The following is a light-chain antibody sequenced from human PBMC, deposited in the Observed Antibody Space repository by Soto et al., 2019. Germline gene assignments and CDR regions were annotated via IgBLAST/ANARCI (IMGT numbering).Light chain of an antibody. CDR1: SSDVGSYNL. CDR2: EVS. Sequence: QSALTQPASVSGSPGQSITISCTGTSSDVGSYNLVSWYQQHPGKAPKVMIYEVSKRPSGVSNRFSGSKSGNTASLTISGLQAEDEADYYCCSYAGIYTWVFGGGTQLTVL. CDR3: CSYAGIYTWV. V-gene: IGLV2-23*02. J-gene: IGLJ2*01.